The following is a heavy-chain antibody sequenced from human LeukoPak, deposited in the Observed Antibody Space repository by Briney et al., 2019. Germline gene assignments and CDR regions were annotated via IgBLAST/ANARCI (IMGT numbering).Heavy chain of an antibody. V-gene: IGHV3-7*01. CDR3: ARDSYGVAVAGTLDY. CDR2: IKQDGSEK. CDR1: GFTFSSYW. Sequence: GGSLRPSCAASGFTFSSYWMSWVRQAPGKGLEWVANIKQDGSEKYYVDSVKGRFTISRDNAKNSLYLQMNSLRAEDTAVYYCARDSYGVAVAGTLDYWGQGTLVTVSS. D-gene: IGHD6-19*01. J-gene: IGHJ4*02.